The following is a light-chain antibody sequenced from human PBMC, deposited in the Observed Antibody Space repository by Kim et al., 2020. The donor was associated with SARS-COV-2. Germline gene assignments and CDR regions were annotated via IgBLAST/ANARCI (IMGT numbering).Light chain of an antibody. V-gene: IGLV3-27*01. J-gene: IGLJ3*02. CDR1: VLAKKY. CDR2: KDI. Sequence: SYELTQPSSVSVSPGQTARITCSGDVLAKKYARWFQQKPGQAPVLVIYKDIERPSGIPERFSGSSSGTTVTLTISGAQVEDEADYYFYSAADNTWV. CDR3: YSAADNTWV.